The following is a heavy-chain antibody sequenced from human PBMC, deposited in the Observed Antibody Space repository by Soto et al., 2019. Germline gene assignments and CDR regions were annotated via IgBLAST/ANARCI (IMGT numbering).Heavy chain of an antibody. Sequence: QVQLQESGPGLVKPSGTLSLTCTVSGGSINTYYWSWIRQPAGKGLEWIGRIYHTGYNNPNSSLKSRLTMSVDTSKNQFFLRLTSVTAADTAVYYCARVAGAKFDFWGQGILVTVSS. CDR3: ARVAGAKFDF. CDR1: GGSINTYY. CDR2: IYHTGYN. V-gene: IGHV4-4*07. D-gene: IGHD6-19*01. J-gene: IGHJ4*02.